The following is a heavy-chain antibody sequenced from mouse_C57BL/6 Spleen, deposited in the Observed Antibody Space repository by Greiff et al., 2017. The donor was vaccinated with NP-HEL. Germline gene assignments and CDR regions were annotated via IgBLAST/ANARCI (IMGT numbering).Heavy chain of an antibody. CDR1: GYTFTDYN. Sequence: EVQLQQSGPELVKPGASVKMSCKASGYTFTDYNMHWVKQSHGKSLEWIGYINPNNGGTSYNQKFKGKATLTVNKSSSTAYMELRSLTSEDSAVYYCARELDGYYYAMDYWGQGTSVTVSS. CDR2: INPNNGGT. V-gene: IGHV1-22*01. CDR3: ARELDGYYYAMDY. J-gene: IGHJ4*01.